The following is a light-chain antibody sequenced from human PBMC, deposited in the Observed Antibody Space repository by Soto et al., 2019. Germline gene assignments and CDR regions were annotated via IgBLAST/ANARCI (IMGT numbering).Light chain of an antibody. CDR3: QQYGSSGT. V-gene: IGKV3-20*01. CDR2: GAS. J-gene: IGKJ1*01. CDR1: QSVSNNY. Sequence: IVWTQYHGTLSLSPGERATLSCRASQSVSNNYVAWYQQKPGQAPRLLIYGASNRATGIPDRFSGSGSGTDFTLTISRLEPEDFAVYYCQQYGSSGTFAQGTKVDI.